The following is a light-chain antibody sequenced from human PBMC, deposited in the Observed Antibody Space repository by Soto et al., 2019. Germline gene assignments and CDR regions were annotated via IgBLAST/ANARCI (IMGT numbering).Light chain of an antibody. CDR3: QQYDNLPIT. Sequence: DIQMTQSPSSLSASVGDRVTITCQASQDISNYLNWYQQKPGKAPKLLIYDASNFETGVPSRFSGSGSGTDFTFPISSLQPEDSETYYCQQYDNLPITCGGGTKVEIK. CDR2: DAS. V-gene: IGKV1-33*01. CDR1: QDISNY. J-gene: IGKJ4*01.